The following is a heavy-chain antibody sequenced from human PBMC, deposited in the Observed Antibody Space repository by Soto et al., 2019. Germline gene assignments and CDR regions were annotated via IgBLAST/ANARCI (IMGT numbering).Heavy chain of an antibody. Sequence: NPSETLSLTCTVSSGSVSNSNYYWGWIRQSPGKGLEWIGSVYYRGRSYSKSSVKSRVTISVDTSKNQFSLNLNSVTASDTAVYYCVSQRTSVLTQAYFDYWGPGALVTVSS. D-gene: IGHD2-8*01. V-gene: IGHV4-39*01. CDR3: VSQRTSVLTQAYFDY. CDR1: SGSVSNSNYY. J-gene: IGHJ4*02. CDR2: VYYRGRS.